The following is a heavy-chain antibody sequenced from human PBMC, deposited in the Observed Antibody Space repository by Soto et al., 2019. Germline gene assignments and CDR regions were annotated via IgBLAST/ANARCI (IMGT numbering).Heavy chain of an antibody. J-gene: IGHJ4*02. CDR2: ISSSSSYI. CDR1: GFTFSSYS. CDR3: ARGTDYYGSGSYYREDLIDY. D-gene: IGHD3-10*01. Sequence: GGSLRLSCAASGFTFSSYSMNWVRQAPGKGLEWVSSISSSSSYIYYADSVKGRFTISRDNAKNSLYLQMNSLRAEDTAVYYCARGTDYYGSGSYYREDLIDYWGQGTLVTVSS. V-gene: IGHV3-21*01.